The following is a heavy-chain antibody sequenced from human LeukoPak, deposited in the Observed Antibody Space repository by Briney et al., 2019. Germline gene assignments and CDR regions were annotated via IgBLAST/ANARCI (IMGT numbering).Heavy chain of an antibody. CDR2: TYYRSKWYT. D-gene: IGHD6-19*01. CDR3: ARDATGWGYYFDY. CDR1: GDIVSSNSAA. J-gene: IGHJ4*02. Sequence: SQTLSLTCAISGDIVSSNSAAWNWIRQSPSRGLEWLVRTYYRSKWYTDCPVSVKSRITINPDTSKNQFSLQLNSVTPEDTAVYCCARDATGWGYYFDYWGQGTLVTVSS. V-gene: IGHV6-1*01.